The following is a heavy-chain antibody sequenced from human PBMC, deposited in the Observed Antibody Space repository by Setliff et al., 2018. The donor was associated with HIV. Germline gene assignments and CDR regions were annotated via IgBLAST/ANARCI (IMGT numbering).Heavy chain of an antibody. CDR3: ARARGPEGYFDS. D-gene: IGHD3-10*01. V-gene: IGHV4-4*02. J-gene: IGHJ4*02. Sequence: PSETLSLTCAVSGGSISSNWWSWVRQSPGKGLEWIGEIYHSGSTHYNPSLQSRVTISVDKSKSQFSLKMSSVTAADTAVYYCARARGPEGYFDSWGQGTLVTVSS. CDR2: IYHSGST. CDR1: GGSISSNW.